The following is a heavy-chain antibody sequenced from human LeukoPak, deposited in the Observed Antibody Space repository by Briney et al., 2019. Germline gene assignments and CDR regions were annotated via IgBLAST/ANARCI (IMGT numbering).Heavy chain of an antibody. D-gene: IGHD1-14*01. CDR2: INADGSTA. V-gene: IGHV3-74*01. CDR1: GFTFGNSW. CDR3: VVVVEPPDSDGFDV. Sequence: GGSLRLSCAASGFTFGNSWVHWVRQAPGKGLVWVSLINADGSTATYADSVKGRFTLSRDNARNTLSLQMNSLTIEDTAVYYCVVVVEPPDSDGFDVWGQGTMITVSS. J-gene: IGHJ3*01.